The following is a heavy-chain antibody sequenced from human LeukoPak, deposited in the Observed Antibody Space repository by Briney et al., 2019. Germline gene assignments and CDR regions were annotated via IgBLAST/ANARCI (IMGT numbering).Heavy chain of an antibody. CDR1: GFTFSSYA. V-gene: IGHV3-30-3*01. CDR3: AKDNYYDSSGSLDY. D-gene: IGHD3-22*01. Sequence: GGSLRLSCAASGFTFSSYAMHWVRQAPGKGLEWVAVISYDGSNKYYADSVKGRFTISRDNSKNTLYLQMNSLRAEDTAVYYCAKDNYYDSSGSLDYWGQGTLVTVSS. J-gene: IGHJ4*02. CDR2: ISYDGSNK.